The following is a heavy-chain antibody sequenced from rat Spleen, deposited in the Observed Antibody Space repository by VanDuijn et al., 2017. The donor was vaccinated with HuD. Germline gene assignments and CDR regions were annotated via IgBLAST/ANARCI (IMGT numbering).Heavy chain of an antibody. CDR1: GFSLTSYH. V-gene: IGHV2-27*01. J-gene: IGHJ2*01. CDR3: ARDPPYYHAGDVGYLDY. Sequence: QVQLKESGPGLVQPSQTLSLTCTVSGFSLTSYHVHWVRQPPGKGLEWMGRIQNGGSTDYNSALKSRLSISRDTSKSQVFLKISSLQTEDTATYYCARDPPYYHAGDVGYLDYWGQGVMVTVSS. D-gene: IGHD1-1*01. CDR2: IQNGGST.